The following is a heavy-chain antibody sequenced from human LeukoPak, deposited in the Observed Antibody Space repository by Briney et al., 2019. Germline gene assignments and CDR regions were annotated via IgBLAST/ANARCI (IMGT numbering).Heavy chain of an antibody. CDR3: AKGLGSSGYHDY. V-gene: IGHV3-30*04. Sequence: GGSLRLSCAASGFTFSSYAMHWVRQAPGKGLEWVAVISYDGSNKYYADSVKGRFTISRDNSKNTLYLQMNSLRAEDTALYYCAKGLGSSGYHDYWGQGTLVTVSS. CDR1: GFTFSSYA. CDR2: ISYDGSNK. J-gene: IGHJ4*02. D-gene: IGHD3-22*01.